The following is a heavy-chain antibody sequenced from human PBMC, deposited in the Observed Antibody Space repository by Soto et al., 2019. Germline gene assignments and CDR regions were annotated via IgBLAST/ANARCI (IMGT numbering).Heavy chain of an antibody. Sequence: GGSLRLSCVVSGFTFDNYPMSWVRQPPGKGLEWVSSITVRGGSTHYADSVKGRFTISRDNSRNSLFLQMNSLRAEDTAFYFCAKALDHLAWGLFDCWGRGTQVTVSS. CDR2: ITVRGGST. V-gene: IGHV3-23*01. D-gene: IGHD1-26*01. CDR1: GFTFDNYP. CDR3: AKALDHLAWGLFDC. J-gene: IGHJ4*02.